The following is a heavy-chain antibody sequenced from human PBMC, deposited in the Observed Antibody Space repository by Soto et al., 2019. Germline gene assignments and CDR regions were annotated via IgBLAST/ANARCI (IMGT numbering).Heavy chain of an antibody. D-gene: IGHD2-2*01. V-gene: IGHV4-34*01. Sequence: QVQLQQWGAGLLKPSEALSLTCAVYGGSFSGYYWSWIRQPPGKGLEWIGEINHSGSTNYNPSLKSRVTISVDTSKNQFSLKLSSVTAADTAVYYCARVIRSSTSCYGWVCYYYGMDVWGQGTTVTVSS. CDR1: GGSFSGYY. J-gene: IGHJ6*02. CDR2: INHSGST. CDR3: ARVIRSSTSCYGWVCYYYGMDV.